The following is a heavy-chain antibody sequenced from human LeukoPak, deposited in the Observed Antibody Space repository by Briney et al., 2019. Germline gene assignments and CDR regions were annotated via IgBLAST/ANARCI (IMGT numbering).Heavy chain of an antibody. CDR2: INPSGGST. Sequence: ASVKVSCKASGYTFTSYYMHWVRQAPGQGLEWMGGINPSGGSTSYAQKFQGRLTMTRDTSTSTVYMELSSLRSEDTAVYYCARDRGEGYYFDYWGQGTLVTVSS. CDR3: ARDRGEGYYFDY. V-gene: IGHV1-46*01. CDR1: GYTFTSYY. J-gene: IGHJ4*02. D-gene: IGHD3-10*01.